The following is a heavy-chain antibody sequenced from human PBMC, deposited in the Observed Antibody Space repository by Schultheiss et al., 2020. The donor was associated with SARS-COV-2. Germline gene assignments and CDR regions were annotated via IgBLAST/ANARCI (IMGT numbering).Heavy chain of an antibody. CDR2: VSGSGDSR. V-gene: IGHV3-23*01. CDR1: GFTVSSNE. Sequence: GESLKISCAASGFTVSSNEMSWVRQAPGKGLEWVSTVSGSGDSRYYADSVKGQFTISRDNSKNTLYLQMSSLRAEDTAVYYCARDSGGYSSSSGNNNYYGLDVWGQGTTVTVSS. CDR3: ARDSGGYSSSSGNNNYYGLDV. D-gene: IGHD6-6*01. J-gene: IGHJ6*02.